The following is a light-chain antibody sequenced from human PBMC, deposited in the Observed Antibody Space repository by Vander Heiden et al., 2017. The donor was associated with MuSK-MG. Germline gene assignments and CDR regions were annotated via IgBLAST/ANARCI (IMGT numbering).Light chain of an antibody. V-gene: IGLV3-19*01. CDR1: SLRSYY. Sequence: SSELTQDPAVSVALGQTVRITCQGDSLRSYYASWYQQKPGQAPVLVIYGKKNRHSGIPDRCSGSSSGNTASLTITGAQAEDEADYYCNSRDSSGNHVVFGGGTKLTVL. J-gene: IGLJ2*01. CDR3: NSRDSSGNHVV. CDR2: GKK.